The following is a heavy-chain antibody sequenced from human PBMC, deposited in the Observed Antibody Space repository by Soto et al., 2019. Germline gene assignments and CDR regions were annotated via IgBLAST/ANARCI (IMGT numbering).Heavy chain of an antibody. D-gene: IGHD6-13*01. CDR3: ARNAATAYWYFDL. V-gene: IGHV4-31*03. CDR1: GGSISSGGYY. Sequence: QVQLQESGPGLVKPSQTLSLTCTVSGGSISSGGYYWSWIRQHPGKGLEWIGYIYYSGSTYYNPSLQSRVTISVDTSKNQFPLKLSSVTAADTAVYYCARNAATAYWYFDLWGRGTLVTVSS. CDR2: IYYSGST. J-gene: IGHJ2*01.